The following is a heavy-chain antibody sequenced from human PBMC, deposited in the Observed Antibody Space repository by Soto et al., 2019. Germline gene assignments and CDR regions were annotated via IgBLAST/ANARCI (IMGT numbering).Heavy chain of an antibody. D-gene: IGHD6-13*01. J-gene: IGHJ4*02. CDR1: GVTLKNHS. Sequence: GGALRISCAASGVTLKNHSINLVRPAPGKGLEWVASISSSSSYISYADSVKGRFTISRDNAKNSLYLQMNSMRAEDTAVYYCVKDIEAADHNFWGQGALVTVSS. CDR2: ISSSSSYI. CDR3: VKDIEAADHNF. V-gene: IGHV3-21*01.